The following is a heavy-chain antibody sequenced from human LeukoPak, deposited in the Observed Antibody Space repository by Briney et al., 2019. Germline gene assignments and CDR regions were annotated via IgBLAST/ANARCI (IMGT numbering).Heavy chain of an antibody. Sequence: SETLSLTCTVSGGSISSSSYYWGWIRQPPGKGLEWIGSIYYSGSTYYNPSLKSRVTMSVDTSKNQFSLKLSSVTAADTAVYYCAGEYDMIPPESYFDYWGQGTLVTVSS. D-gene: IGHD3-22*01. CDR2: IYYSGST. J-gene: IGHJ4*02. CDR1: GGSISSSSYY. V-gene: IGHV4-39*07. CDR3: AGEYDMIPPESYFDY.